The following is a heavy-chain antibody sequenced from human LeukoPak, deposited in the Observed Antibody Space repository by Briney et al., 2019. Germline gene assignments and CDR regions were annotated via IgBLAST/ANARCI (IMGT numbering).Heavy chain of an antibody. CDR1: GFTFGSYA. V-gene: IGHV3-33*08. J-gene: IGHJ4*02. Sequence: GGSLRLSCTASGFTFGSYAMHWVRQAPGEGLEWVAVIWYDGSNKYYADSVKGRFTISRDNSKNTLYLQMNSLRAEDTAVYYCARDRATVTSPFDYWGQGTLVTVSS. CDR3: ARDRATVTSPFDY. CDR2: IWYDGSNK. D-gene: IGHD4-17*01.